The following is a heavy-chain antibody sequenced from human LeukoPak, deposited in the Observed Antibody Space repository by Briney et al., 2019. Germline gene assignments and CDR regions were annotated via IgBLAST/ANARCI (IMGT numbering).Heavy chain of an antibody. CDR3: AGPTRSYYYYYAMDV. CDR1: GFTVKNNY. CDR2: IYGDGST. Sequence: GGSLRLSCGASGFTVKNNYMNWVRQAPGKGLEWVSGIYGDGSTYYTKSVKGRFTISRDSSKNTLYLQMNSLRAEDTAVYYCAGPTRSYYYYYAMDVWGQGTTVTVSS. V-gene: IGHV3-53*01. J-gene: IGHJ6*02.